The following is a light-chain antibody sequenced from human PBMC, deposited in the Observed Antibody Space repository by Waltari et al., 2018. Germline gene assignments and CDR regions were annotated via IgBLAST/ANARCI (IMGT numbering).Light chain of an antibody. CDR2: DTS. J-gene: IGKJ2*01. V-gene: IGKV3-11*01. CDR3: QQRSNWPPGYT. Sequence: EIVLTQSPGTLSLSPGERVTLSCRASQSVRNSLSWYQQKPGQAPRLLIHDTSNRATGIPARFSGSGSGTDFTLTISSLEPEDFAVYYCQQRSNWPPGYTFGQGTKLEIK. CDR1: QSVRNS.